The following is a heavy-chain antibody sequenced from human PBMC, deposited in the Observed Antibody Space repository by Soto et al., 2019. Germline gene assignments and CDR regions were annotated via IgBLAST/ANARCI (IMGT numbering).Heavy chain of an antibody. D-gene: IGHD3-16*01. J-gene: IGHJ4*02. V-gene: IGHV1-2*04. Sequence: ASVKVSCKASGYTFTGYYMHWVRQAPGQGLEWMGWINPNSGGTNYAQKFQVWVTMTRDTSISTAYMELSRLRADDTAVYYCARAWGERGRFDYWGQGTLVTVSS. CDR2: INPNSGGT. CDR3: ARAWGERGRFDY. CDR1: GYTFTGYY.